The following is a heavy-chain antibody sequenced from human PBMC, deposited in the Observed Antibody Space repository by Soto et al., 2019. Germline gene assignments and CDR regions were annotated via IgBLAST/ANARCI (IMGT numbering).Heavy chain of an antibody. J-gene: IGHJ3*02. CDR1: GFTVSSNY. CDR2: IYSGGST. D-gene: IGHD3-3*01. CDR3: ASFFLVLAFDI. V-gene: IGHV3-66*01. Sequence: VGSLRLSCAASGFTVSSNYMSWVRQAPGKGLEWVSVIYSGGSTYYADSVKGRFTISRDNSKNTLYLQMNSLIAEDTSVYYCASFFLVLAFDIWGQGTMVTVSS.